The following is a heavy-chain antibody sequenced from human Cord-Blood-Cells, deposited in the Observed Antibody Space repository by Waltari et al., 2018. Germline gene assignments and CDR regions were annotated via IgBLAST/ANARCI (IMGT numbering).Heavy chain of an antibody. D-gene: IGHD5-12*01. CDR1: GGSISSSSYY. J-gene: IGHJ3*02. V-gene: IGHV4-39*07. Sequence: QLQLQESGPGLVKPSETLSLTCTVSGGSISSSSYYWGWIRQPPGKGLEWIGSSYYSGSTYYNPSLKSRVTISVDTSKNQFSLKLSSVTAADTAVYYCARHQGGYDDAFDIWGQGTMVTVSS. CDR3: ARHQGGYDDAFDI. CDR2: SYYSGST.